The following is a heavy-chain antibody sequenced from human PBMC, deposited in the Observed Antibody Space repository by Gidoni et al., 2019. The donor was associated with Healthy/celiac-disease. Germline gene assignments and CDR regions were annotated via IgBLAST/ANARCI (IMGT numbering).Heavy chain of an antibody. D-gene: IGHD5-18*01. CDR2: T. J-gene: IGHJ4*02. V-gene: IGHV3-66*03. Sequence: TYYADSVKGRFTISRDNSKNTLYLQMNSLRAEDTAVYYCARDGYSYGSVDYWGQGTLVTVSS. CDR3: ARDGYSYGSVDY.